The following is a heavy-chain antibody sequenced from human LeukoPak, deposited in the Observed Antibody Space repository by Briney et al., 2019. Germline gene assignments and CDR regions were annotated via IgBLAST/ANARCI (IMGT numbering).Heavy chain of an antibody. CDR2: ISAYNGNT. CDR1: GYTFTSYG. Sequence: ASVKVSCKASGYTFTSYGISWVRQAPGQGLEWMGWISAYNGNTNYAQKLQGRVTMTTDTSTSTAYMELRSLRSGDTAVYYCARVGYCSGGSCYSAGNFDYWGQGTLVTVSS. D-gene: IGHD2-15*01. CDR3: ARVGYCSGGSCYSAGNFDY. J-gene: IGHJ4*02. V-gene: IGHV1-18*01.